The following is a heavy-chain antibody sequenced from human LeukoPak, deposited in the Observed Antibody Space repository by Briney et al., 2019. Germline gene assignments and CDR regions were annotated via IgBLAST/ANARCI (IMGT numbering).Heavy chain of an antibody. J-gene: IGHJ6*02. V-gene: IGHV1-46*01. D-gene: IGHD2-2*02. CDR3: ARDHLLGYCSSTSCYTGSYSYYYGMDV. CDR2: INPSGGST. CDR1: GYTFTSYY. Sequence: ASVKVSCKASGYTFTSYYMHWVRQAPGQGLEWMGIINPSGGSTSYAQKFQGRVTMTRDTSTSTVYMELSSLRSDDTAVYYCARDHLLGYCSSTSCYTGSYSYYYGMDVWGQGTTVTVSS.